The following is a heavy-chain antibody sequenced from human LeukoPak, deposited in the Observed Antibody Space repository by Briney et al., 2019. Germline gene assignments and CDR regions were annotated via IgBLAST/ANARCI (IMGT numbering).Heavy chain of an antibody. V-gene: IGHV1-2*02. J-gene: IGHJ4*02. Sequence: VASVKVSCKASGYTFTGYYMHWVRQAPGQGLEWMGWINPNSGGTNYAQKFQGRVTMTRDTSISTAYMELSRLRSDDTAVYYCAGDLNIVDTEAMDYWGQGTLVTVSS. CDR1: GYTFTGYY. CDR3: AGDLNIVDTEAMDY. D-gene: IGHD5-12*01. CDR2: INPNSGGT.